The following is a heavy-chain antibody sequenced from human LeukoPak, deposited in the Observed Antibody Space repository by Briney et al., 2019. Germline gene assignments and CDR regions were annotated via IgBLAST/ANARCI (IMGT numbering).Heavy chain of an antibody. CDR1: GFTFSSYA. V-gene: IGHV3-23*01. J-gene: IGHJ4*02. CDR2: ISGSGGST. CDR3: AKEKNYYDSSGYPPPY. D-gene: IGHD3-22*01. Sequence: GGSLRLSCAASGFTFSSYAMSWVRQAPGKGLEWVSAISGSGGSTYYADSVKGRFTISRDNSKNTLYLQMNSLRAEDTAVYYCAKEKNYYDSSGYPPPYWGQGTLVTVSS.